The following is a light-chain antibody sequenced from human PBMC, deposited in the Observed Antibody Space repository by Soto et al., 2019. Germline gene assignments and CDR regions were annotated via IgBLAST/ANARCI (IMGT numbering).Light chain of an antibody. V-gene: IGKV3-20*01. CDR1: QSLAANY. CDR3: QQYVTAPT. J-gene: IGKJ3*01. CDR2: GAS. Sequence: EIVLTQSPGILSLSPGERATLSCRASQSLAANYLAWYQQKPGQAPRLLISGASSRATGIPDRFSGIGSGTDFTLTISRLEPEDSAVYHCQQYVTAPTFGPGTKVEIK.